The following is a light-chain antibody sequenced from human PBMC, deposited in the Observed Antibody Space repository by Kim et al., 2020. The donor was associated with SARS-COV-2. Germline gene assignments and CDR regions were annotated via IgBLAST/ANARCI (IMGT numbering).Light chain of an antibody. CDR3: QQYGSSPQLT. J-gene: IGKJ4*01. V-gene: IGKV3-20*01. Sequence: EIVLTQSPGTLSLSPGERATLSCRASQSVSSSYLAWYQQKPGQAPRLLIYGASSRATDIPDRFSGSGSGTDFTLTISRLEPEDFAVYYCQQYGSSPQLTFGGGTKLEI. CDR2: GAS. CDR1: QSVSSSY.